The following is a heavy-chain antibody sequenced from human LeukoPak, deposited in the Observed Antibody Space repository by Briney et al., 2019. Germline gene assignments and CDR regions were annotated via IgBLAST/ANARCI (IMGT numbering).Heavy chain of an antibody. CDR2: ISRSGNYT. V-gene: IGHV3-21*01. J-gene: IGHJ4*02. CDR1: GFTFISYY. CDR3: TRVSYADGGYFDY. D-gene: IGHD3-16*01. Sequence: GGSLRLSCAASGFTFISYYMNWVRQAPGKGLEWVASISRSGNYTYHADSLKGRFTISRDNAKNSLYLQMNSLRAEDTAVYYCTRVSYADGGYFDYWGQGTLVTVSS.